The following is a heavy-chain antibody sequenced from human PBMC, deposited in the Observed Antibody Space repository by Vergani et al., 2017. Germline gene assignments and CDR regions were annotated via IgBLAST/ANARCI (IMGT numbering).Heavy chain of an antibody. D-gene: IGHD2-15*01. Sequence: EVHLEESGGGLVQPGGSLRLSCAASGFTFGDYYMAWIRLAPGKGLDWVASIKRDGTEKFYVDSVKGRFTISRDNDKTTLYLQMNSLRDADRGVYYCARISVGSAPYLHYWGQGTLVTVAS. CDR1: GFTFGDYY. V-gene: IGHV3-7*01. CDR3: ARISVGSAPYLHY. J-gene: IGHJ1*01. CDR2: IKRDGTEK.